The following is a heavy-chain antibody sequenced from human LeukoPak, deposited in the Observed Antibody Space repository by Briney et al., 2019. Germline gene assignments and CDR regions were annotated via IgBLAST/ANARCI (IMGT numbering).Heavy chain of an antibody. CDR1: GFTFSSYG. V-gene: IGHV3-30*02. J-gene: IGHJ4*02. Sequence: PGGSLRLSCAASGFTFSSYGMHWVRQAPGKGLEWVAFIRYDGSNKYYADSVKGRFTISRDNSKNTLYLQMNSLRAEDTAVYYCAKTLWFGESPGPTLELALDYWGQGTLVTVSS. D-gene: IGHD3-10*01. CDR2: IRYDGSNK. CDR3: AKTLWFGESPGPTLELALDY.